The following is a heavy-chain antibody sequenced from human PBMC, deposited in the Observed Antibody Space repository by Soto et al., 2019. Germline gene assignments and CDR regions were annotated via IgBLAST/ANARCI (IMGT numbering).Heavy chain of an antibody. V-gene: IGHV4-4*07. CDR2: IYTSGSN. CDR1: CGTIISYG. Sequence: SETLSVRGTVSCGTIISYGWIWILQPAGKGLEWIWRIYTSGSNNYNPSLKSRVTMSVDTSKNQFSLKLSSVTAADTAVYYCARDLGIQLWFGAAFDIWGQGTMVTVSS. D-gene: IGHD5-18*01. J-gene: IGHJ3*02. CDR3: ARDLGIQLWFGAAFDI.